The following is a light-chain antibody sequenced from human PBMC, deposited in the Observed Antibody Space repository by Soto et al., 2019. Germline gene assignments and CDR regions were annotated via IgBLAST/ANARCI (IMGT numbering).Light chain of an antibody. V-gene: IGKV3-20*01. CDR3: QQYGSSGT. J-gene: IGKJ1*01. CDR1: QSVSNNY. Sequence: LTQSAGTLSLSPRERATLSCRASQSVSNNYLAWYQQKPGQAPRLLIYGASNRATGIPDRFSGSGSGTDFTLTISRLEPEDFAVYYCQQYGSSGTFGQGTKVDIK. CDR2: GAS.